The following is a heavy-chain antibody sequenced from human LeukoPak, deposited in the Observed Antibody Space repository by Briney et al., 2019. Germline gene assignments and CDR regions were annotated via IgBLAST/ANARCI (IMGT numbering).Heavy chain of an antibody. CDR1: GFTFSSHV. CDR2: ITASGTET. D-gene: IGHD2/OR15-2a*01. Sequence: GGSLRLSCAASGFTFSSHVMSWVRQAPGQGLEWVSLITASGTETLYGDSVRGRFTISRDNSKNTMFLQMNSLRAEDAAIYYCARVSSRAFDMWGQGTMVTVSS. J-gene: IGHJ3*02. V-gene: IGHV3-23*01. CDR3: ARVSSRAFDM.